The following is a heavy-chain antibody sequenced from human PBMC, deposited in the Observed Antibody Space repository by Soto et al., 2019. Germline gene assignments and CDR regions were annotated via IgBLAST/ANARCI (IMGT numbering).Heavy chain of an antibody. CDR1: GGSISRTTYS. J-gene: IGHJ5*02. Sequence: SETLSLTCTVSGGSISRTTYSWGWIRQPPGKGLEWIGNIYHSGRTSYNPSLRSRVTVSVDTSKNQVSLKLTSVTAADTAVYYCATYRAWGQGIWSPSPQ. CDR2: IYHSGRT. V-gene: IGHV4-39*01. D-gene: IGHD3-16*02. CDR3: ATYRA.